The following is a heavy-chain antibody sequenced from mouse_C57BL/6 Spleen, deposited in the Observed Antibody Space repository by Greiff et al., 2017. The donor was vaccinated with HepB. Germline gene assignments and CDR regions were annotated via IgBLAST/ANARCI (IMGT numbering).Heavy chain of an antibody. Sequence: QVQLQQPGAELVKPGASVKMSCKASGYTFTSYWITWVKQRPGQGLEWIGYMYPGSGSTNYNEKFKSKATLTVDTSSREAYMHLSSLTYEDSAVYYCAGDGNPGYYAMDYWGQGTSVTVSS. CDR1: GYTFTSYW. CDR3: AGDGNPGYYAMDY. V-gene: IGHV1-55*01. D-gene: IGHD2-1*01. J-gene: IGHJ4*01. CDR2: MYPGSGST.